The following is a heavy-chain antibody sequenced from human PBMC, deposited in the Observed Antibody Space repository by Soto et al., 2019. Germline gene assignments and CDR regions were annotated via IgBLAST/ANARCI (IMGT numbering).Heavy chain of an antibody. Sequence: PSXTLSLTCTVSGGSISSGGYYCSWIRQHPGKGLEWIGYIYYSGSTYYNPSLKSRVTISVDTSKNQFSLKLSSVTAADTAVYYCARDSSAGPDYWGQGTLVTVSS. CDR2: IYYSGST. V-gene: IGHV4-31*03. CDR3: ARDSSAGPDY. CDR1: GGSISSGGYY. J-gene: IGHJ4*02. D-gene: IGHD6-6*01.